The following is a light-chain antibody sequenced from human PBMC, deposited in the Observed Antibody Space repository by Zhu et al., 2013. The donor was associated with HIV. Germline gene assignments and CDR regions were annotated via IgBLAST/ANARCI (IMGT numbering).Light chain of an antibody. V-gene: IGLV2-14*02. CDR2: DDN. J-gene: IGLJ3*02. CDR1: SSDVGRFNL. Sequence: QSALTQPASVSASPGQSITISCTGTSSDVGRFNLVSWYQQHPGKAPKVIIYDDNNRPSGVSNRFTGSKSGDTASLTISDLQAEDEADYYCSSYTSSSTRVFGGGTKVTVL. CDR3: SSYTSSSTRV.